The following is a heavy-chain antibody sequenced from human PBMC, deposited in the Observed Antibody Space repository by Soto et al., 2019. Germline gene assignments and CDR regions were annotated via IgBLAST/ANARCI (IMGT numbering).Heavy chain of an antibody. Sequence: EVHLLEHGGQLVQPGEYLRLSCAASGFTFRTFTMNWVRQAPGKGLEWVSGIIGGDGDKFYSDSVKGRFTISRDNSKDMLFPQMSSLRVDDTAVYYCAKDRDPDGIWTFDSWGQGTLVTVSS. D-gene: IGHD3-9*01. J-gene: IGHJ5*01. CDR3: AKDRDPDGIWTFDS. V-gene: IGHV3-23*01. CDR2: IIGGDGDK. CDR1: GFTFRTFT.